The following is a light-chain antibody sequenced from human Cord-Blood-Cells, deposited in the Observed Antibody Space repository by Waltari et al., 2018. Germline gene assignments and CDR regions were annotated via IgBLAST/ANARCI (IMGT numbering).Light chain of an antibody. CDR2: DVS. Sequence: QSALTQPAPVSGSPGQSITISCTGTSSDVGGYNYVSWYQQHTGNAPKLMLYDVSNRPSGISNGFSGSKSGNTASLTISWLQAEDETEYYCSSYTSSSTLVVFGGGTKLTVL. J-gene: IGLJ2*01. CDR3: SSYTSSSTLVV. CDR1: SSDVGGYNY. V-gene: IGLV2-14*01.